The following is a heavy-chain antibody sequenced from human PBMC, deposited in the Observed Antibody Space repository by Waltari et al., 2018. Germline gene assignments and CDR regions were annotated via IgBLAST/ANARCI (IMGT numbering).Heavy chain of an antibody. CDR1: GHSISSTYY. Sequence: QVQLQESGPGLVKPSETLSLTCAVSGHSISSTYYWGWIRQSPGKGLEWIANIYHSGSTYSNPSLKGRVTISLDTSKNRFSLNLRSVTAADTAVYYCAAYLPDWGRGRDYWGQGTLVTVSS. V-gene: IGHV4-38-2*01. CDR2: IYHSGST. CDR3: AAYLPDWGRGRDY. J-gene: IGHJ4*02. D-gene: IGHD7-27*01.